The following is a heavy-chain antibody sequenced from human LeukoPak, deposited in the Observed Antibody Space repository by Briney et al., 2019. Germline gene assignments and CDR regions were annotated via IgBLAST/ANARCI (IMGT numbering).Heavy chain of an antibody. CDR3: ARDRSPQLWLLGGFDY. J-gene: IGHJ4*02. D-gene: IGHD5-18*01. V-gene: IGHV3-11*01. CDR2: ISSSGSTI. Sequence: GGSLRLSCAASGFTFSDYYMSWIRQAPGKGLEWVSYISSSGSTIYYADSVKGQFTISRDNAKNSLYLQMNSLRAEDTAVYYCARDRSPQLWLLGGFDYWGQGTLVTVSS. CDR1: GFTFSDYY.